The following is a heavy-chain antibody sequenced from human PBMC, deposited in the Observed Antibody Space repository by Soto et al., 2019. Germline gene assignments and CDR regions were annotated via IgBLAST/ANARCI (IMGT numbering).Heavy chain of an antibody. Sequence: EVQLLESGGGLVQPGGSLRLSCAASGFTFSSYAMSWVRQAPGKGLEWVSAISGSGGSTYYADSVKVRLTISRDNSKNALYMQMNSLRAEDTAVYYCAKVIEYYDYIWGSPQEYYFDYWGPGTLVTLSS. CDR2: ISGSGGST. CDR3: AKVIEYYDYIWGSPQEYYFDY. D-gene: IGHD3-16*01. V-gene: IGHV3-23*01. J-gene: IGHJ4*02. CDR1: GFTFSSYA.